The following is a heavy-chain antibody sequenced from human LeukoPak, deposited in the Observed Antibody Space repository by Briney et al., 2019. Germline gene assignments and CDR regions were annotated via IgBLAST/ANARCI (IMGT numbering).Heavy chain of an antibody. CDR3: ASYDYGDYTIDY. CDR1: GGSFSGYY. CDR2: INHSGST. V-gene: IGHV4-34*01. Sequence: SETLSLTCAVYGGSFSGYYWSWIRQPPGKGLEWIGEINHSGSTNYNPSLKSRVTTSVDTSKNQFSLKLSSVTAADTAVYYCASYDYGDYTIDYWGQGTLVTVSS. J-gene: IGHJ4*02. D-gene: IGHD4-17*01.